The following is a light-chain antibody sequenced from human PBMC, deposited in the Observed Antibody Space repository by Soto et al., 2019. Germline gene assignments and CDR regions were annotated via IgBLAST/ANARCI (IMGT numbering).Light chain of an antibody. J-gene: IGKJ2*01. CDR3: QQYGGSPPFT. Sequence: EIVLTQSPGTLSLSPGERATLSCRTSQSVSSKFLAWYQQKPGQAPRLLLYGASTRATGIPDRFSGSGSGTDFTLTISRLEPEDFAVYYCQQYGGSPPFTFGRGTKLEI. CDR2: GAS. V-gene: IGKV3-20*01. CDR1: QSVSSKF.